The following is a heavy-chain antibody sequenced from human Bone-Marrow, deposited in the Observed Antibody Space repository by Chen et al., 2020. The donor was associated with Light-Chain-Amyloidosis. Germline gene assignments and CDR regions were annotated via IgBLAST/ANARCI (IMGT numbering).Heavy chain of an antibody. CDR1: GGSISSSSYY. V-gene: IGHV4-39*07. D-gene: IGHD6-13*01. CDR3: ARQTVIAAAGTPPHAFDI. CDR2: INYSGST. J-gene: IGHJ3*02. Sequence: QLQLQESGPGLVKPSETLSLTCTVSGGSISSSSYYWGWIRQPPGKGLEWIGSINYSGSTFFNPSLKSRVTISVVTSKNQFSLTLSSVTAADTAVYYCARQTVIAAAGTPPHAFDIWGQGTMVTVSS.